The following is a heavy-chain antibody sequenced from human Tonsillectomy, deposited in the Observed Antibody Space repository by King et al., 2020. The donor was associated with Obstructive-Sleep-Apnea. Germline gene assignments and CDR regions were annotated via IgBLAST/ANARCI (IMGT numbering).Heavy chain of an antibody. J-gene: IGHJ6*02. CDR2: IDSDGSST. V-gene: IGHV3-74*01. D-gene: IGHD3/OR15-3a*01. CDR1: GFTFYSDW. CDR3: ARSTVFGLLIYYGMDV. Sequence: VQLVESGGGLVQPGGSLRLSCAASGFTFYSDWMHWVRQAPGKGLVWVSRIDSDGSSTSYADSVKGRFTISRDNAKNTLYLQMNSLRAEDTAVYYCARSTVFGLLIYYGMDVWGQGTTVTVSS.